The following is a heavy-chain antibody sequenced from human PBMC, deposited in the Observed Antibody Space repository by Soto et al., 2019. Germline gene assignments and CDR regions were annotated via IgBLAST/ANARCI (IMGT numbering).Heavy chain of an antibody. D-gene: IGHD2-15*01. CDR3: ARGLRTGNYGMDV. J-gene: IGHJ6*02. V-gene: IGHV1-69*13. Sequence: SVKSACKAPVGPLDDYAVSWVRQAPGQGLEWMGGIIPMFETVNYAQRFQGRLTIAADESTSTDYMELTSLTSADTAIYFCARGLRTGNYGMDVWGQGTTVTVS. CDR2: IIPMFETV. CDR1: VGPLDDYA.